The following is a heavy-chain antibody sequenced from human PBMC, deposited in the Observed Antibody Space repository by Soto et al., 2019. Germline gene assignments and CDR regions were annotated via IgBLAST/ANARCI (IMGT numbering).Heavy chain of an antibody. Sequence: PGGSLRLSCASSGFTFSIDWMHWVLQAPVKGLVWVSRINSYGSSTSYADSVKGRFTISRDNAKNTLYLQMNSLRAEDTAVYYCARDVGYIYWFDPWGQGTLVTVSS. V-gene: IGHV3-74*01. CDR3: ARDVGYIYWFDP. D-gene: IGHD5-18*01. CDR1: GFTFSIDW. CDR2: INSYGSST. J-gene: IGHJ5*02.